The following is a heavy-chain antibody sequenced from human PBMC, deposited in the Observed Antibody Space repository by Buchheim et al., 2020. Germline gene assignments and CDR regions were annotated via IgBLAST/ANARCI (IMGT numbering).Heavy chain of an antibody. Sequence: QVQLQESGPGLVKPSETLSLTCTVSGGSISSYYWSWIRQPPGKGLEWIGYIYYSGSTNYNPSLKSRVTISVETSKNKSSLKLSAVTAADTAVYYCARVAYCSGGSCYFYYFDYWGQGTL. J-gene: IGHJ4*02. CDR2: IYYSGST. CDR3: ARVAYCSGGSCYFYYFDY. D-gene: IGHD2-15*01. CDR1: GGSISSYY. V-gene: IGHV4-59*01.